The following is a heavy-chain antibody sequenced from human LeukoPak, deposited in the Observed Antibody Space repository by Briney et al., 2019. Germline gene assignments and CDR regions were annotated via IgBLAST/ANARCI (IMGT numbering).Heavy chain of an antibody. J-gene: IGHJ4*02. CDR2: INYSGST. V-gene: IGHV4-39*01. CDR1: GDSITSSNNY. D-gene: IGHD4-17*01. CDR3: ARHGPFYGTAFYFDY. Sequence: SETLSLTCTVSGDSITSSNNYWGWIRQPPGKGLEWIASINYSGSTSYNPSLKSRVTISVDTSKNQFSLKLNSVTAADTAVYYCARHGPFYGTAFYFDYWGQGTLVIVSS.